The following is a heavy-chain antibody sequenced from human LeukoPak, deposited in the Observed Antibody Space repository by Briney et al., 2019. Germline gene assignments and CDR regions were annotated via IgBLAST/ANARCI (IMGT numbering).Heavy chain of an antibody. J-gene: IGHJ4*02. V-gene: IGHV3-23*01. Sequence: PGGSLRLSCAASGFTFSSYAMSWVRQAPGKGLEWVSAISGSGGSTYYADSVKGRFTISRDNSKNTLYLQMDSLRAEDTAVYYCATPVPDYYDSSGDYWGQGTLVTVSS. CDR2: ISGSGGST. CDR1: GFTFSSYA. D-gene: IGHD3-22*01. CDR3: ATPVPDYYDSSGDY.